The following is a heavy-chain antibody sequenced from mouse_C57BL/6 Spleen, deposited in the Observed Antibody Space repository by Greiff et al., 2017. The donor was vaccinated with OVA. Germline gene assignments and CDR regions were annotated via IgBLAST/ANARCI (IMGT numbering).Heavy chain of an antibody. V-gene: IGHV5-6*02. CDR2: ISSGGSYT. CDR1: GFTFSSYG. CDR3: ARSYYDYVDY. Sequence: DVMLVESGGDLVKPGGSLKLSCAASGFTFSSYGMSWVRQTPDKRLEWVATISSGGSYTYYPDSVKGRFTISRDNAKNTLYLQMSSLKSEDTAMYYCARSYYDYVDYWGQGTTLTVSS. D-gene: IGHD2-4*01. J-gene: IGHJ2*01.